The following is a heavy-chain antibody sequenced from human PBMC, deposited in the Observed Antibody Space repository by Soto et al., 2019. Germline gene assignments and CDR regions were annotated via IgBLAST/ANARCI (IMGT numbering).Heavy chain of an antibody. CDR1: GFTFSSYA. J-gene: IGHJ3*02. D-gene: IGHD3-3*01. CDR3: ARNRGFWSGNDAFDI. V-gene: IGHV3-30-3*01. CDR2: ISYDGSNK. Sequence: GGSLRLSCAASGFTFSSYAMHWVRQAPGKGLEWVAVISYDGSNKYYADSVKGRFTISRDNSKNTLYLQMNSLRAEDTAVYYCARNRGFWSGNDAFDIWGQGTMVTVSS.